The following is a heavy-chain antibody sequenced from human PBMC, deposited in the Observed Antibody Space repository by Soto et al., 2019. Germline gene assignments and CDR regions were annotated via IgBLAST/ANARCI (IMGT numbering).Heavy chain of an antibody. CDR3: AHALHFDWLLFGPPPTFFDY. J-gene: IGHJ4*02. D-gene: IGHD3-9*01. Sequence: QITLKESGPTLVKPTQTLTLTCTFSGFSLSTSGVGVGWIRQPPGKALEWLALIYWDDDKRYSPSLKSRLTITKDTSKNQVVLTMTNMDPVDTATYSCAHALHFDWLLFGPPPTFFDYWGQGTLVTVSS. CDR2: IYWDDDK. V-gene: IGHV2-5*02. CDR1: GFSLSTSGVG.